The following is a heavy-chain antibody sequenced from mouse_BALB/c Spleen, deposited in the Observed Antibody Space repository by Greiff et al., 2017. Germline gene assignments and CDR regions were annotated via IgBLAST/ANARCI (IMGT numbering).Heavy chain of an antibody. Sequence: VQLKESGPGLVAPSQSLSITCTVSGFSLTSYGVHWVRQPPGKGLEWLGVIWAGGSTNYNSALMSRLSISKDNSKSQVFLKMNSLQTDDTAMYYCARESYYGNVYAMDYWGQGTSVTVSS. V-gene: IGHV2-9*02. CDR1: GFSLTSYG. D-gene: IGHD2-1*01. CDR2: IWAGGST. CDR3: ARESYYGNVYAMDY. J-gene: IGHJ4*01.